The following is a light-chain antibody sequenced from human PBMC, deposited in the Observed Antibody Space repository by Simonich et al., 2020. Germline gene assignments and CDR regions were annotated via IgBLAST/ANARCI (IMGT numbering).Light chain of an antibody. CDR2: DVS. CDR1: SSDVGGYNY. J-gene: IGLJ2*01. V-gene: IGLV2-14*01. CDR3: SSYTSSSKVV. Sequence: QSALTQPASVSGSPGQSIIISCTGTSSDVGGYNYVSWYQQHPGKAPKLMIYDVSKRPSGVSNRFSGSKSGNTASLTISGLQAEDEADYYCSSYTSSSKVVFGGGTKLTVL.